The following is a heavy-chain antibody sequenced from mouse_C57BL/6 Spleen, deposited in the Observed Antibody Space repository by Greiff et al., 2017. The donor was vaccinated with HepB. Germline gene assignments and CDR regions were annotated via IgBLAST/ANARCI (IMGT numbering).Heavy chain of an antibody. CDR2: ISSGSSTI. V-gene: IGHV5-17*01. Sequence: EVQVVESGGGLVKPGGSLKLSCAASGFTFSDYGMHWVRQAPEKGLEWVAYISSGSSTIYYADTVKGRFTISRDNAKNTLFLQMTSLRSEDTAMYYCARALYYYGSSYEAMDYWGQGTSVTVSS. D-gene: IGHD1-1*01. CDR3: ARALYYYGSSYEAMDY. CDR1: GFTFSDYG. J-gene: IGHJ4*01.